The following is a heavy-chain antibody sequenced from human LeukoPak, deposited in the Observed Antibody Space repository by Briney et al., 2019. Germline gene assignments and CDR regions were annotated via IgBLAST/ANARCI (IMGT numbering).Heavy chain of an antibody. V-gene: IGHV3-30-3*01. Sequence: GGSLRLSCAASGFTFSSYAMHWVRQAPGKGLEWVAVISYDGSNKYYADSVKGRFTISRDNSKNTLYLQMNSLRAEDTAVYYCAREGDITMIVAPRFDYWGQGTLVTVSS. CDR3: AREGDITMIVAPRFDY. J-gene: IGHJ4*02. D-gene: IGHD3-22*01. CDR1: GFTFSSYA. CDR2: ISYDGSNK.